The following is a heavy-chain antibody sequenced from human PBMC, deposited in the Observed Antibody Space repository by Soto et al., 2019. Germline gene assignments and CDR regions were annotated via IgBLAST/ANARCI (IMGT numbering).Heavy chain of an antibody. CDR2: IIPILGIA. V-gene: IGHV1-69*08. J-gene: IGHJ2*01. CDR1: GGTFSSYT. CDR3: AREGGGVVVPAADWYFDL. Sequence: QVQLVQSGAEVKKPGSSVKVSCKASGGTFSSYTVSWVRQAPGQGLEWMGRIIPILGIANYAQKFQGRVTVHADKSTSTAYMELGSLRSEDAPGYYCAREGGGVVVPAADWYFDLWGRGTLVTVSS. D-gene: IGHD2-2*01.